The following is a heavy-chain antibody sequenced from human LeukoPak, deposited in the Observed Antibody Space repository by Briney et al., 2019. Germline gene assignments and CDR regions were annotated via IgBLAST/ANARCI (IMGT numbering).Heavy chain of an antibody. J-gene: IGHJ4*02. V-gene: IGHV1-69*01. CDR3: ARSLRRQASGFEY. Sequence: ASVKVSCKASGGTFSSYIVSWVRQAPGQGLEWMGGIIPISGTANYAQKFQARVTITADESTATAFMEMSSLRTDDTAVYYCARSLRRQASGFEYWGQGTLVTVSS. D-gene: IGHD3-10*01. CDR2: IIPISGTA. CDR1: GGTFSSYI.